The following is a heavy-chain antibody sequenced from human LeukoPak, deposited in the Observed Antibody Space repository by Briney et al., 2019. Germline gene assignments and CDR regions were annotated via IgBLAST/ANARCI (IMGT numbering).Heavy chain of an antibody. CDR1: GFTFDDFG. CDR3: SKKLKRITAVQPPEVRP. Sequence: TGVSLRLSCAASGFTFDDFGMSWVRQAPGKGLEGFFGIHWNGGSTGYADYVKGRFTISRDNAKTYLYLKMNSLRAEATALYSLSKKLKRITAVQPPEVRPWEQGTLVTVSS. J-gene: IGHJ5*02. D-gene: IGHD6-13*01. V-gene: IGHV3-20*04. CDR2: IHWNGGST.